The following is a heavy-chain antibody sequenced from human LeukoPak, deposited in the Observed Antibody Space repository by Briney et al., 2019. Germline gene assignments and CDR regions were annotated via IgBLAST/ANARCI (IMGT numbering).Heavy chain of an antibody. V-gene: IGHV3-21*01. D-gene: IGHD4-23*01. J-gene: IGHJ4*02. CDR1: GFTFSSYA. CDR2: ISSSSSYI. CDR3: AIDRRWFPFDY. Sequence: GGSLRLSCAASGFTFSSYAMSWVRQAPGKGLEWVSSISSSSSYIYYADSVKGRFTISRDNAKNSLYLQMNSLRAEDTAVYYCAIDRRWFPFDYWGQGTLVTVSS.